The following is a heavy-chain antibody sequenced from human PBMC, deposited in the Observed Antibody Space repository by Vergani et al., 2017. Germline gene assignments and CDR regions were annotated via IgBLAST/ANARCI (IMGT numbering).Heavy chain of an antibody. V-gene: IGHV3-30*02. CDR2: IRYDGRDK. J-gene: IGHJ4*01. CDR1: GFSFNDYG. Sequence: QVQLVESGGGVVQPGGSLRLSCAASGFSFNDYGMHWVRQAPGKGLQWLSFIRYDGRDKYYADSVKGRFTISKDNSRNTLYLQLNSLTDGDTALYYCAKDDEYRCPDTLHFFDFWGQGVQVTVSS. D-gene: IGHD2-2*01. CDR3: AKDDEYRCPDTLHFFDF.